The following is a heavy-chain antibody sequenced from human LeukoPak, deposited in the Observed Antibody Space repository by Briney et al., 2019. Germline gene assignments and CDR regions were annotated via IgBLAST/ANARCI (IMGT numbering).Heavy chain of an antibody. D-gene: IGHD6-13*01. CDR2: ISYSGST. CDR1: DGSISSYY. Sequence: PSETLSLTCTVSDGSISSYYWSWIRQPPGKGLEWIGYISYSGSTNYNPSLKSRVTISVDTSKNQFSLKLSPVTAADTAVYYCARGRRLYSSSWYGWDYYYYYMDVWGKGTTVTVSS. V-gene: IGHV4-59*12. CDR3: ARGRRLYSSSWYGWDYYYYYMDV. J-gene: IGHJ6*03.